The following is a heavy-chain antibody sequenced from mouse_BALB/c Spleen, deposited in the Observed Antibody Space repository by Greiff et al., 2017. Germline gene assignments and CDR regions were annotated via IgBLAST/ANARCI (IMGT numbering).Heavy chain of an antibody. CDR2: IYPGDGST. J-gene: IGHJ2*01. D-gene: IGHD6-1*01. Sequence: QVQLQQSGPELVKPGASVKMSCKASGYTFTSYYIHWVKQRPGQGLEWIGWIYPGDGSTKYNEKFKGKTTLTADKSSSTAYMLLSSLTSEDSAIYFCARGATGYFDYWGQGTTLTVSS. CDR1: GYTFTSYY. CDR3: ARGATGYFDY. V-gene: IGHV1S56*01.